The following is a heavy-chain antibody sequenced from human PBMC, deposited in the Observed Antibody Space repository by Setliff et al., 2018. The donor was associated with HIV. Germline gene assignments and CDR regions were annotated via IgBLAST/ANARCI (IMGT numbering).Heavy chain of an antibody. D-gene: IGHD2-8*02. Sequence: ETLSLTCSVSGSSIYDYWWAWLRQPPGKGLEYIGTIYHRGGTFNNPSLKSRVTMSVDTSKNQFSLKFTSVTAADTATYYCVRETGVNVDPDGRGYHTFDFWGRGTMVTVSS. V-gene: IGHV4-28*03. CDR2: IYHRGGT. J-gene: IGHJ3*01. CDR3: VRETGVNVDPDGRGYHTFDF. CDR1: GSSIYDYW.